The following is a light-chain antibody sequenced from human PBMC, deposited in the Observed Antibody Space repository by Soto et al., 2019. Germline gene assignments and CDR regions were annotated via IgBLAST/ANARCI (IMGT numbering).Light chain of an antibody. Sequence: EIVMTQSPATLSLSPGESATLSCRASQSVSSNLAWHQQKPGQAPRLLIYDASNRATAIPARFSGSRWDTAFTTPTSSMQSADAVADYYQQHSSKCPCTFGPGTKVDIK. CDR3: QQHSSKCPCT. J-gene: IGKJ3*01. V-gene: IGKV3-15*01. CDR2: DAS. CDR1: QSVSSN.